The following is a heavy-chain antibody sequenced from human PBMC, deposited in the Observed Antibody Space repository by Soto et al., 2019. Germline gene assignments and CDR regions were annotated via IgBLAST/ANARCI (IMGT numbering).Heavy chain of an antibody. D-gene: IGHD4-17*01. Sequence: EVQLVESGGGLVQPGGSLRLSCAASGFTFSSYDMHWVRQATGKGLEWVSAIGTAGDTYYPGFVKGRFTISRENAKNSLYLQMNSLRAGDTAVYYCARRTGDYGFDYWGQGTLVTVSS. CDR1: GFTFSSYD. CDR3: ARRTGDYGFDY. V-gene: IGHV3-13*01. CDR2: IGTAGDT. J-gene: IGHJ4*02.